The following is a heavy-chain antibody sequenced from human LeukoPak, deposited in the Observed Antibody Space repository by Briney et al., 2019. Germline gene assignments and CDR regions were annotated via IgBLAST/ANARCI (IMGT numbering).Heavy chain of an antibody. V-gene: IGHV3-23*01. CDR1: GFTFSSYG. CDR3: AKGERGLLWFGELFYYFDY. Sequence: GGSLRLSCAASGFTFSSYGMHWVRQAPGKGLEWVSGISGSGGSTYYADSVKGRFTISRDNSKNTLYLQMNSVRAEDTAVYYCAKGERGLLWFGELFYYFDYWGQGTLVTVSS. J-gene: IGHJ4*02. D-gene: IGHD3-10*01. CDR2: ISGSGGST.